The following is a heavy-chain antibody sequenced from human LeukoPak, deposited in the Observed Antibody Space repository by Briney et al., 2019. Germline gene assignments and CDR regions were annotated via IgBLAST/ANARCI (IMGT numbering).Heavy chain of an antibody. CDR3: ARGFHDAFDI. J-gene: IGHJ3*02. Sequence: GGSLRLSCAASGFTFSSYWMHWVRQGPGEGPVWVSYITTDGSNTEYADSVKGRFTISRDNAKNMLYLEMNSLRADDTAVFYCARGFHDAFDIWGQGTMVTVSS. CDR2: ITTDGSNT. V-gene: IGHV3-74*03. CDR1: GFTFSSYW.